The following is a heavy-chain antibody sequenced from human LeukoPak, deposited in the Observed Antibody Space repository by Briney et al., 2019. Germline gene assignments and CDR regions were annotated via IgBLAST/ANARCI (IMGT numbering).Heavy chain of an antibody. CDR3: ARDLVRGVIGF. Sequence: ASVKVSCKASGYTFTNYGVTWVRQAPGQGLEWMGWISAYNGNTNYAQKLQGRVTMTTDTSTTTAYMELRSLRSDDTAVCYCARDLVRGVIGFWGQGTLVTVSS. D-gene: IGHD3-10*01. CDR2: ISAYNGNT. V-gene: IGHV1-18*01. J-gene: IGHJ4*02. CDR1: GYTFTNYG.